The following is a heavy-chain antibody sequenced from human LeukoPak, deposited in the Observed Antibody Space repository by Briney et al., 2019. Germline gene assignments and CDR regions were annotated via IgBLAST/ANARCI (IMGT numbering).Heavy chain of an antibody. J-gene: IGHJ4*02. CDR1: GYTFTGYY. CDR3: ARGLYVLRYFDWLLLGY. CDR2: INPNSGGT. Sequence: ASVKVSCKASGYTFTGYYMHWARQAPGQGLEWMGWINPNSGGTNYAQKFQGWVTMTRDTSISTAYMELSRLRSDDTAVYYCARGLYVLRYFDWLLLGYWGQGTLVTVSS. D-gene: IGHD3-9*01. V-gene: IGHV1-2*04.